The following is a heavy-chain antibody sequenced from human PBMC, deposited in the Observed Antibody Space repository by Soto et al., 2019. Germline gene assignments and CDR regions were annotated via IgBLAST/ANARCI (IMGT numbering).Heavy chain of an antibody. Sequence: QVQLVESGGGVVQPGRSLRLSCAASGFTFSSYGMHWVRQAPGKGLEWVAVISYDGSNKYYADSVKGRFTISRDNSKNTLYLQMNSLRAEDTAVYYCAKPWGGFWSGYSHAYFDYWGQGTLVTVSS. D-gene: IGHD3-3*01. CDR2: ISYDGSNK. CDR3: AKPWGGFWSGYSHAYFDY. V-gene: IGHV3-30*18. CDR1: GFTFSSYG. J-gene: IGHJ4*02.